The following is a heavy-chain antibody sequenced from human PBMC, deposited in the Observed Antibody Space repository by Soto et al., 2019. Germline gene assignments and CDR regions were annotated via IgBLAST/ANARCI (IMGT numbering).Heavy chain of an antibody. Sequence: PGGSLRLSCAASGFTFSSYAMHWVRQAPGKGLEWVAVISYDGSNKYYADSVKGRFTISRDNSKNTLYLQMNSLRAEDTAVYYCARPRGGLLPYYYYGMDVWGQGTTVTVSS. CDR1: GFTFSSYA. J-gene: IGHJ6*02. CDR2: ISYDGSNK. CDR3: ARPRGGLLPYYYYGMDV. V-gene: IGHV3-30-3*01. D-gene: IGHD2-15*01.